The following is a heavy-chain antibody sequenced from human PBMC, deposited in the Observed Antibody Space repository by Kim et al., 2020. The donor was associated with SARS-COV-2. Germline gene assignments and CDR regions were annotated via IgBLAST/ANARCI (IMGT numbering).Heavy chain of an antibody. V-gene: IGHV4-59*01. Sequence: SETLSLTCTVSGGSISSYYWSWIRQPPGKGLEWIGYIYYSGSTNYNPSLKSRVTISVDTSKNQFSLKLSSVTAADTAVYYCARGGYVLRDWGQGTLVTVSS. CDR2: IYYSGST. CDR3: ARGGYVLRD. CDR1: GGSISSYY. J-gene: IGHJ4*02. D-gene: IGHD3-10*01.